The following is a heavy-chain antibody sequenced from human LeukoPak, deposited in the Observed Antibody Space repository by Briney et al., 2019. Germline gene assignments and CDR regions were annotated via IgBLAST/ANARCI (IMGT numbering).Heavy chain of an antibody. V-gene: IGHV3-66*01. Sequence: GGSLRLSCAASGFTVSSNYMSWVRQAPGKGLEWVSVIYSGGSTYYADSVKGRFTISRDNSKNTLYLQMNSLRAEDTAVYYCARDGLSVRGVIDYWGQGTLVTVSS. J-gene: IGHJ4*02. CDR1: GFTVSSNY. CDR3: ARDGLSVRGVIDY. CDR2: IYSGGST. D-gene: IGHD3-10*01.